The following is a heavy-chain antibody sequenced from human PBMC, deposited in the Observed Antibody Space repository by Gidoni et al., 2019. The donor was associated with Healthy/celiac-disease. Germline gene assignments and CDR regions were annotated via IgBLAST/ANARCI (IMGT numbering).Heavy chain of an antibody. CDR2: IYYSGST. CDR1: GGSISSYY. V-gene: IGHV4-59*01. J-gene: IGHJ3*02. CDR3: ARAGWDNCISTSCYMGGTYDAFDI. Sequence: QVQLQESGPGLVKPSETLSLTCTVSGGSISSYYWSWIRQPPGKGLEWIGYIYYSGSTNYNPSLKSRVTISVDTSKNQFSLKLSSVTAADTAVYYCARAGWDNCISTSCYMGGTYDAFDIWGQGTMVTVSS. D-gene: IGHD2-2*02.